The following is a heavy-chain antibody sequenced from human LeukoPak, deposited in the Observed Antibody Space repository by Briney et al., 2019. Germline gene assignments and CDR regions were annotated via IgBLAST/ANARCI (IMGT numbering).Heavy chain of an antibody. Sequence: PSETLSLTCTVSGGSISSYYWSWIRQPPGKGLEWIGYIYNSGSTNYTPPLKSRVTISIDTSKNQFSLKLSSVTAADTAVYYCAREGGAISFIDYWGQGTLVTVSS. V-gene: IGHV4-59*01. CDR3: AREGGAISFIDY. CDR1: GGSISSYY. D-gene: IGHD3-16*02. J-gene: IGHJ4*02. CDR2: IYNSGST.